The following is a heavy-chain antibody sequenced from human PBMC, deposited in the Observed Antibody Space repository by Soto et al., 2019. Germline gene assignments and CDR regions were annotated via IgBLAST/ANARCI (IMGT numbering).Heavy chain of an antibody. CDR3: ARGQIQIWSSYYYYGMHV. CDR2: IIPISGTA. CDR1: GGTFSSYA. J-gene: IGHJ6*02. D-gene: IGHD5-18*01. Sequence: QVQLVQSGAEVKKPGSSVKVSCKASGGTFSSYAISWVRQAPGQGLEWMGGIIPISGTANYAQKFQGRVTITEDKSTSTAYMGLSSLRSEDTAVYYCARGQIQIWSSYYYYGMHVWGQESTLTDSS. V-gene: IGHV1-69*06.